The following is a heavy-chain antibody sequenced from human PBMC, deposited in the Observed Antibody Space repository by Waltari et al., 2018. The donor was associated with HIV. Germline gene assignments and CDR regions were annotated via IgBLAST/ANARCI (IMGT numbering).Heavy chain of an antibody. J-gene: IGHJ4*02. D-gene: IGHD5-12*01. Sequence: QVQLLQSGAEVKKPGSSVKVSCKASGGTFLSQTITWVRQAPGQGLEWMGGIIPMFGTPNYAQRFQGRVTISADESTSTAFMELSSLISDDTAVYYCARSEHSGYDGALGYWGQGTLVTVSS. CDR3: ARSEHSGYDGALGY. V-gene: IGHV1-69*01. CDR1: GGTFLSQT. CDR2: IIPMFGTP.